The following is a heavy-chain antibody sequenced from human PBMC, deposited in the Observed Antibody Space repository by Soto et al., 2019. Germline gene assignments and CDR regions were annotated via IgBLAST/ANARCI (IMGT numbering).Heavy chain of an antibody. CDR3: ARDRDNSNWPNFDS. D-gene: IGHD6-13*01. J-gene: IGHJ4*02. CDR2: VIPFLDIT. CDR1: GGTFSIYT. V-gene: IGHV1-69*02. Sequence: QVQLVQSGSEVKKPWSSVRVSCKASGGTFSIYTISWVRQAPGQGLEWMGRVIPFLDITSYSQRFQGRVTITADKSTTTAYLELSSLRSEDTAVYYCARDRDNSNWPNFDSWGQGTLVTVSS.